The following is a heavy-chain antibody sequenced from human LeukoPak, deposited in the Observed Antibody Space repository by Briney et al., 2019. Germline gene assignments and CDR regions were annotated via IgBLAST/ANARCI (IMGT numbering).Heavy chain of an antibody. CDR2: ISGSGGST. D-gene: IGHD3-22*01. V-gene: IGHV3-23*01. J-gene: IGHJ4*02. CDR1: GFSFGSYA. CDR3: AKDGDYYDSSGYFDY. Sequence: GGSLRLSCAGSGFSFGSYAMSWVRQAPGKGLEWVSAISGSGGSTYYADSVKGRFTISRDNSKNTLYLQMNSLRAEDTAVYYCAKDGDYYDSSGYFDYWGQGTLVTVSS.